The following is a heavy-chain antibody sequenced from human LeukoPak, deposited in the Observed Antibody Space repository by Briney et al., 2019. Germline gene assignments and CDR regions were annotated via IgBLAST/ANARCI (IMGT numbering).Heavy chain of an antibody. V-gene: IGHV3-74*01. Sequence: GGSLRLSCAASGFTFSSYWMHWVRQAPGKGLVWVSRINSDGSSTSYADSVKGRFTISRDNAKNTLYLQMNSLRAEDTAVYYCARHPYYYYGMDVWGQGTTVTVSS. CDR1: GFTFSSYW. CDR2: INSDGSST. CDR3: ARHPYYYYGMDV. J-gene: IGHJ6*02.